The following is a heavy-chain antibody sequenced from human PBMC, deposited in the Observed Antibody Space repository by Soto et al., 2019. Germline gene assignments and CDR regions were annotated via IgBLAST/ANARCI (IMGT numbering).Heavy chain of an antibody. CDR1: GFTFSDYT. Sequence: EVQLVESGGGLVKPGGALRLSCAASGFTFSDYTMNWVRQAPGKGLEWVSSISRSDLYNVDSVKGRFTISRDNAENSLYLQLNSLRAEDTAVYYCARDRSGDYSLDSWGQGTLVTVSS. CDR3: ARDRSGDYSLDS. D-gene: IGHD4-17*01. CDR2: ISRSDL. V-gene: IGHV3-21*01. J-gene: IGHJ4*02.